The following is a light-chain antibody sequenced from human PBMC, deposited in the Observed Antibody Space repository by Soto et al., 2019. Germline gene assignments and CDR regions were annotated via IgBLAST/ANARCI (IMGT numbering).Light chain of an antibody. V-gene: IGLV2-14*01. CDR2: EVT. CDR1: SSDIGGYNA. CDR3: NSFRVSHLYV. J-gene: IGLJ1*01. Sequence: QSALTQPASVSGSPGQTITISCTGTSSDIGGYNAVSWYQHHPGKAPKLIIYEVTHRPSGVSDRFSASKSGNTASLTTSGLQAEDEADYYCNSFRVSHLYVFGTGTKVTVL.